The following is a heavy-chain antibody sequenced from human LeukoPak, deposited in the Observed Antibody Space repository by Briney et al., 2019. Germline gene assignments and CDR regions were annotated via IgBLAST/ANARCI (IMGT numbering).Heavy chain of an antibody. CDR1: GYTFTGYY. CDR3: ARDDCSSTSCSVDY. J-gene: IGHJ4*02. CDR2: INPNSGGT. Sequence: GASVKVSCKASGYTFTGYYMHWVRQAPGQGLEWMGWINPNSGGTNYAQKFQGRVTMTRDTSISTAYMELSRLRSDDTAVYYCARDDCSSTSCSVDYWGQGTLVTVSS. V-gene: IGHV1-2*02. D-gene: IGHD2-2*01.